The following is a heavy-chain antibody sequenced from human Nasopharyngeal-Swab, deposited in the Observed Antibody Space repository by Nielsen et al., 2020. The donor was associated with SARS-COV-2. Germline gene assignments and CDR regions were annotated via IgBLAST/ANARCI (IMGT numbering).Heavy chain of an antibody. CDR2: IYYSGST. CDR3: ARAVVWVGAAPSAVWGYFDY. D-gene: IGHD2-15*01. V-gene: IGHV4-30-4*01. Sequence: RQATGKGLEWIGHIYYSGSTYYNPSLKSRVTISVDTSKNQFSLKLSSVTAADTAVYYCARAVVWVGAAPSAVWGYFDYWGQGTLVTVSS. J-gene: IGHJ4*02.